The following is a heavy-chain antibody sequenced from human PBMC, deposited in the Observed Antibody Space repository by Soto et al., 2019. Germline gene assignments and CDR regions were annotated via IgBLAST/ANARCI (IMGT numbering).Heavy chain of an antibody. CDR2: LSGSGVST. D-gene: IGHD5-18*01. Sequence: PGGSLRLSCAASGFSFNDYALSWVRQAPGKGLEWVSALSGSGVSTYYADSVKGRFTISRDNSMNTLYLQMNSLRAEDTAIYYCAKDQNSYGPRASYYGMDVWGQGTTVTVSS. CDR1: GFSFNDYA. V-gene: IGHV3-23*01. CDR3: AKDQNSYGPRASYYGMDV. J-gene: IGHJ6*02.